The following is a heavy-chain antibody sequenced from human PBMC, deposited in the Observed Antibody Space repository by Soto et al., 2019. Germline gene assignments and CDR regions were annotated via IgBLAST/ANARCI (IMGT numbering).Heavy chain of an antibody. CDR2: ISDDGSNT. Sequence: QVQLVESGGGVVQPGRSLRLSCAASGFTFSRHTMHWVRQAPGKGLEWVAAISDDGSNTYYAYSVKGRFTISRDNSKNALYLQMNVLSSDAAALHHCARDVYYDFWSGFNTRPYYFDDWGKGTLVAVSS. CDR3: ARDVYYDFWSGFNTRPYYFDD. CDR1: GFTFSRHT. D-gene: IGHD3-3*01. J-gene: IGHJ4*02. V-gene: IGHV3-30-3*01.